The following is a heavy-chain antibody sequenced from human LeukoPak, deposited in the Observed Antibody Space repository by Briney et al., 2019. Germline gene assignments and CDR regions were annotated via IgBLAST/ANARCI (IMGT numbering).Heavy chain of an antibody. CDR3: AKDTPKQQLVTGFDY. J-gene: IGHJ4*02. CDR1: GFTVSSNY. CDR2: ISGSGGST. D-gene: IGHD6-13*01. V-gene: IGHV3-23*01. Sequence: PGGSLRLSCAASGFTVSSNYMSWVRQAPGKGLEWVSAISGSGGSTYYADSVKGRFTISRDNSKNTLYLQMNSLRAEDTAVYYCAKDTPKQQLVTGFDYWGQGTLVTVSS.